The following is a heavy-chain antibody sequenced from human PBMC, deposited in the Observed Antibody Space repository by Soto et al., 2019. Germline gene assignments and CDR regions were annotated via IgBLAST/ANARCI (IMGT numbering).Heavy chain of an antibody. Sequence: QVQLVQSGAEVKKPGASVKVSCKASGYTFTSYGISWVRQAPGQGLEWMGWISAYNGNTNYAQKLQGRVTMTTDTSTRTASMDLRSLRSDDTAVYYCARDLPWFGELSGGLDYWGQGTLVTVSS. CDR3: ARDLPWFGELSGGLDY. V-gene: IGHV1-18*01. CDR2: ISAYNGNT. CDR1: GYTFTSYG. J-gene: IGHJ4*02. D-gene: IGHD3-10*01.